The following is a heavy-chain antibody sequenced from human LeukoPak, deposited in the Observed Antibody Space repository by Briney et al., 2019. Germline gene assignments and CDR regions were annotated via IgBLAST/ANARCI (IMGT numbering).Heavy chain of an antibody. CDR2: IYHTGST. CDR3: ARDPPQSSSKCPFDY. J-gene: IGHJ4*02. Sequence: PSETLSLTCAVSAGSISSSDWWSWVRQPPGKGLEWIGYIYHTGSTNYNASLQSRVTLSLDRSKNQFSLKLTSVTAADTAVYYCARDPPQSSSKCPFDYWGQGALVTVSS. D-gene: IGHD2-2*01. V-gene: IGHV4-4*02. CDR1: AGSISSSDW.